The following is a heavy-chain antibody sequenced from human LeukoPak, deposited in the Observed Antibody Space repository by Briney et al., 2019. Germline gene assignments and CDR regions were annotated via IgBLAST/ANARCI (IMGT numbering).Heavy chain of an antibody. V-gene: IGHV1-18*01. CDR2: ISAYNGNT. CDR1: GYTFTSYG. J-gene: IGHJ4*02. D-gene: IGHD2-15*01. CDR3: ARVPYCSGGSCPGDY. Sequence: ASVKVSCKASGYTFTSYGISWVRQAPGQGLEWMGWISAYNGNTNYAQKLQGRVTMTTDTSTSTAYMELRGLRSDDTAVYYCARVPYCSGGSCPGDYWGQGTLVTVSS.